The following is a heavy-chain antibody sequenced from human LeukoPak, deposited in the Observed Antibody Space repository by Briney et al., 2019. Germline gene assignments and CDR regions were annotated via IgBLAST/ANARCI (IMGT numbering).Heavy chain of an antibody. Sequence: GASVKVSCTVSGYTLTELSMHWVRQAPGKGLEWMGGFDPEDGETIYAQKFQGRVTMTEDTSTDTAYMELSSLGSEDTAVYYCATDKLTPRLELLGFDPWGQGTLVTVSS. CDR2: FDPEDGET. CDR3: ATDKLTPRLELLGFDP. J-gene: IGHJ5*02. V-gene: IGHV1-24*01. CDR1: GYTLTELS. D-gene: IGHD1-7*01.